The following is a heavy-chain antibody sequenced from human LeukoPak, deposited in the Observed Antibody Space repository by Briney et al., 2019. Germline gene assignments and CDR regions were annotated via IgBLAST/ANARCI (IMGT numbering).Heavy chain of an antibody. CDR3: ARDPGQGSGWYHGLHYYYGMDV. D-gene: IGHD6-19*01. V-gene: IGHV4-61*02. CDR1: DGYINLGSYY. Sequence: SQTLSLTCTVSDGYINLGSYYWTWIRQPTGKGLEWIGRIDSSGSTNYNPSLKSRVTISVDTSKNQFSLKLSSVTAADTAVYYCARDPGQGSGWYHGLHYYYGMDVWGQGTTVTVSS. CDR2: IDSSGST. J-gene: IGHJ6*02.